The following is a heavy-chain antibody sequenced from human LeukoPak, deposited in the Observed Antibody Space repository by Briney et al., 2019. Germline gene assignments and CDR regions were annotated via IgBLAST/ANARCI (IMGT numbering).Heavy chain of an antibody. CDR3: ARGRLGAQDY. CDR2: IYYSGST. Sequence: SETLSLTCTVSGGSISSGGYYWSWIRQHPGKGLEWIGYIYYSGSTYYNPSLKSRVTISVDTSKNQFSLKLSSVTAADTAVYYCARGRLGAQDYWGQGTLVTVSS. V-gene: IGHV4-31*03. J-gene: IGHJ4*02. D-gene: IGHD7-27*01. CDR1: GGSISSGGYY.